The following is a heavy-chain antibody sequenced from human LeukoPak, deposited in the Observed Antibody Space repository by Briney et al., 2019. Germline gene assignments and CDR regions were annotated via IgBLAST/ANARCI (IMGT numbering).Heavy chain of an antibody. J-gene: IGHJ3*02. Sequence: GGSLRLSCAASGFTFSNFAVSWVRQAPGKGLEWVSAISGSGGSTYYADSVKGRFTISRDNSKNTLYLQMNSLRAEDTAVYNCAKSPAVDAAFDIWGQGTMVTVSS. CDR2: ISGSGGST. CDR1: GFTFSNFA. CDR3: AKSPAVDAAFDI. D-gene: IGHD4-23*01. V-gene: IGHV3-23*01.